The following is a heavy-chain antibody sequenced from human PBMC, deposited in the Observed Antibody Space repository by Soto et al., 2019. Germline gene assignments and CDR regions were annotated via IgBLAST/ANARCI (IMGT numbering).Heavy chain of an antibody. CDR3: AREMYSSGPSPLDH. V-gene: IGHV4-59*01. J-gene: IGHJ4*02. Sequence: RSLTCTVSGGSLGCSFWSWIRQPPGKVLEWIGYIYYSGSTNYTPSLKSRVTMSVDTSKNQISLKLRSVTAADTAVYYCAREMYSSGPSPLDHWVQGTVITFSS. CDR2: IYYSGST. D-gene: IGHD3-22*01. CDR1: GGSLGCSF.